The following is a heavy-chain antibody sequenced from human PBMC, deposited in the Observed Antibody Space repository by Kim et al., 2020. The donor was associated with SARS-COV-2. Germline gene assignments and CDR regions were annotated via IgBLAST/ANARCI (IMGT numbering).Heavy chain of an antibody. CDR1: GGTFSSYA. J-gene: IGHJ6*02. CDR2: IIPIFGTA. V-gene: IGHV1-69*13. D-gene: IGHD5-18*01. CDR3: ARAPHEDTAMVPGYYYYGMDV. Sequence: SVKVSCKASGGTFSSYAISWVRQAPGQGLEWMGGIIPIFGTANYAQKFQGRVTITADESTSTAYMELSSLRSEDTAVYYCARAPHEDTAMVPGYYYYGMDVWGQGTTVTVSS.